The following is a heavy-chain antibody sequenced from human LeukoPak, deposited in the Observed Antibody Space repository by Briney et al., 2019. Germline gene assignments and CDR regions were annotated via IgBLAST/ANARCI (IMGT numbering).Heavy chain of an antibody. CDR2: IWYDGSKK. D-gene: IGHD6-13*01. V-gene: IGHV3-33*01. Sequence: GGSLRLSCAASGFSFSTYGMHWVRQAPGKGLEWVAVIWYDGSKKYYADSVKGRFTIPRDNSKNTMYLQMDSLRADDTAVYYCARGSHESAAALDYWGQGTLVSVSS. CDR1: GFSFSTYG. J-gene: IGHJ4*02. CDR3: ARGSHESAAALDY.